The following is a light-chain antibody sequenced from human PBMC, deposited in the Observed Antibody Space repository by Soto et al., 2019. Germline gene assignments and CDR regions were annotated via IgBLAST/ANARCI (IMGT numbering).Light chain of an antibody. J-gene: IGKJ1*01. CDR2: GAS. V-gene: IGKV3-15*01. CDR3: QQYNNWPLT. CDR1: QSVSRN. Sequence: IVLAQSTATVCRAAGESRTLWWRASQSVSRNLAWYQQKPGQAPRLLIYGASTRTTGFPARFSGSGSGTEFSLIIGSLKSEDFAVYYCQQYNNWPLTFGQGTKVDI.